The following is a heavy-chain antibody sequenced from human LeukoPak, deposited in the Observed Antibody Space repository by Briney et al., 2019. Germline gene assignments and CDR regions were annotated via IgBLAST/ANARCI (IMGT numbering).Heavy chain of an antibody. CDR1: GGSISSGDYY. CDR3: ASGPYGSGSYY. J-gene: IGHJ4*02. V-gene: IGHV4-30-4*01. CDR2: SYYSGTT. Sequence: SETLSLTCTVSGGSISSGDYYWSWIRQPPGKGREWIVYSYYSGTTYYNPALKSRVTISVDTSKTQFSLKLTSVTAADTAVYFCASGPYGSGSYYWGQGTLVTVSS. D-gene: IGHD3-10*01.